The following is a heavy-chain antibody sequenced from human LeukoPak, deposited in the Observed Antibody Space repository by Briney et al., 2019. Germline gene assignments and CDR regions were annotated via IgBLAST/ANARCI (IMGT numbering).Heavy chain of an antibody. V-gene: IGHV3-74*01. CDR2: IKTDGTIT. D-gene: IGHD3-22*01. J-gene: IGHJ3*02. CDR3: ARVYWYSSGYDAFDI. CDR1: GFTFSNYW. Sequence: PGGSLRLSCVASGFTFSNYWMRWVRQAPGKGLVWVTRIKTDGTITSHADSVEGRFTISRDNAKNTVYLQMNSLRAEDTAVYYCARVYWYSSGYDAFDIWGQGTTVTISS.